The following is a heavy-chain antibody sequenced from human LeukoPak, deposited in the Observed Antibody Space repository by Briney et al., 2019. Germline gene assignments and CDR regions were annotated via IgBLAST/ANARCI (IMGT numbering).Heavy chain of an antibody. Sequence: SETLSLTCTVSGGSISSGDYYWSWIRQPPGQGPEWIGYIYYSGSTYYNPSLKSRVTISVDTSKNQFSLKLSSVTAADTAVYYCARDSVATLNYFDYWGQGTLVTVSS. V-gene: IGHV4-30-4*01. CDR2: IYYSGST. J-gene: IGHJ4*02. CDR1: GGSISSGDYY. D-gene: IGHD5-12*01. CDR3: ARDSVATLNYFDY.